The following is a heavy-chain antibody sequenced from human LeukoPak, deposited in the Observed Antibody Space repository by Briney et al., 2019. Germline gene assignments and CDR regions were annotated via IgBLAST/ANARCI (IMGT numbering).Heavy chain of an antibody. V-gene: IGHV1-18*01. CDR3: ARECSSWYAASDFDI. CDR1: GYTFTSYG. CDR2: ISAYNGNT. J-gene: IGHJ3*02. D-gene: IGHD6-13*01. Sequence: GASVKVSCKASGYTFTSYGISWVRQAPGQGLEWMGWISAYNGNTNYAQKLQGRVTMTTDTSTSTAYMELRSLRSDDTAVYYCARECSSWYAASDFDIWGQGTMVTVSS.